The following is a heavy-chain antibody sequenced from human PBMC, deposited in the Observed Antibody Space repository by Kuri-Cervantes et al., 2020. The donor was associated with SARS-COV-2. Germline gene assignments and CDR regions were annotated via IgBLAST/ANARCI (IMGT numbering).Heavy chain of an antibody. CDR1: GGSISSSSYY. D-gene: IGHD4-23*01. V-gene: IGHV4-39*01. J-gene: IGHJ6*02. Sequence: SETLSLTCTVSGGSISSSSYYWGWIRQPPGKGLEWIGSIYYSGSTYYNPSLKSRVTISVDTSKNQFSLKLSSVTAADTAVYYCARASNGGNHLYYYGLDVWGQGTTVTVSS. CDR2: IYYSGST. CDR3: ARASNGGNHLYYYGLDV.